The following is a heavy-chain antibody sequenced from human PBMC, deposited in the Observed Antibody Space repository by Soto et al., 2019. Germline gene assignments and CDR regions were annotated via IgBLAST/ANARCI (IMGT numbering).Heavy chain of an antibody. CDR1: GFTFSSYS. CDR3: ARGPFQPGIAVQRPLGYMDV. J-gene: IGHJ6*03. Sequence: GGSLRLSCAASGFTFSSYSMNWVRQAPGKGLEWVSYISSSSSTIYYADSVKGRFTISRDNAKNSLYLQMNSLRAEDTAVYYCARGPFQPGIAVQRPLGYMDVWGKGTTVTVSS. V-gene: IGHV3-48*01. CDR2: ISSSSSTI. D-gene: IGHD6-19*01.